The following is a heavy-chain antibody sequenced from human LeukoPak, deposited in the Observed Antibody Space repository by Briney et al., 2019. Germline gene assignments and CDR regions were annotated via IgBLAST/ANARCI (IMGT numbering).Heavy chain of an antibody. CDR2: IYHSGST. CDR3: ARLYCTNGVCYFDY. Sequence: SETLSLTCAVFGGSFSDYYWTWIRQPPGKGLEWIGEIYHSGSTNYSPSLKSRVTISVDTSKNQFSLKLSSVTAADTAVYYCARLYCTNGVCYFDYWGQGTLVTVSS. CDR1: GGSFSDYY. D-gene: IGHD2-8*01. J-gene: IGHJ4*02. V-gene: IGHV4-34*01.